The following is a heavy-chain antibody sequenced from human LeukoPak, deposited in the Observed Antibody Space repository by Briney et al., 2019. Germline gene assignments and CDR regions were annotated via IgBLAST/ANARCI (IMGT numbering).Heavy chain of an antibody. CDR3: ARDQEYSSSHISDAFDI. V-gene: IGHV4-30-4*01. Sequence: SQTLSLTCTVSGGSISSGDYYWSWIRQPPGRGLEWIGYIYYSGSTYYTPSLKSRVTISVDTSKNQFSLKLSSVTAADTAVYYCARDQEYSSSHISDAFDIWGQGTMVTVSS. J-gene: IGHJ3*02. CDR2: IYYSGST. D-gene: IGHD6-13*01. CDR1: GGSISSGDYY.